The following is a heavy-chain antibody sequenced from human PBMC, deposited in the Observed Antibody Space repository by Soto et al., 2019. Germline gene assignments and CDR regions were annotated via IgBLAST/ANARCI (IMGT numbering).Heavy chain of an antibody. CDR2: IYSGGST. CDR3: ARDLRYSYGYEGY. V-gene: IGHV3-53*01. D-gene: IGHD5-18*01. Sequence: GGSLRLSCAASGFTVSSNYMSWVRQAPGKGLEWVSVIYSGGSTYYADSVKGRFTISRDNSKNTLYLQMNSLRAEDTAVYYCARDLRYSYGYEGYWGQGTLVTVSS. CDR1: GFTVSSNY. J-gene: IGHJ4*02.